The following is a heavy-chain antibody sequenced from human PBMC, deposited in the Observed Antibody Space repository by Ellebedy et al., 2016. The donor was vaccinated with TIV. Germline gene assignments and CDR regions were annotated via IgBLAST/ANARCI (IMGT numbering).Heavy chain of an antibody. CDR2: IQPGDSET. Sequence: GESLKISCQTSGYDFTNYWIAWVRQVPGKGLEYIGVIQPGDSETRYSPSFQGQVTISSDKSINTAYLQWSNLKASDTAMYYCARPGRKNRFDYCRSFDFWGQGTMVTVSS. V-gene: IGHV5-51*01. CDR1: GYDFTNYW. J-gene: IGHJ3*01. D-gene: IGHD3-3*01. CDR3: ARPGRKNRFDYCRSFDF.